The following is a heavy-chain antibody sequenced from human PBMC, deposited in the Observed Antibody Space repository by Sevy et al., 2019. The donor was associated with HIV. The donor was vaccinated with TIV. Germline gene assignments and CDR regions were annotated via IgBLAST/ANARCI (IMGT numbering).Heavy chain of an antibody. CDR2: IYHSGST. CDR1: GYSISSSYY. J-gene: IGHJ5*02. D-gene: IGHD3-16*02. CDR3: TRDPRLTYDYVWGSSRYRSDNWFDP. V-gene: IGHV4-38-2*02. Sequence: SETLSLTCAVSGYSISSSYYWGWIRQPPGKGLEWIGSIYHSGSTYYNPSLKSRVTISVDTSKNQFSLKLSSVTAADTAVYYCTRDPRLTYDYVWGSSRYRSDNWFDPWGQGTLVTVSS.